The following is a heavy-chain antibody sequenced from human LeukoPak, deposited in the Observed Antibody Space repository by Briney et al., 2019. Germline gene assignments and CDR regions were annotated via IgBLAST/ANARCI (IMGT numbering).Heavy chain of an antibody. CDR2: IYTSGST. V-gene: IGHV4-61*02. CDR3: ARVYQEWLRYYYYYMDV. Sequence: SQTLSLTCTVSGGSISSGSYYWSWIRQPAGKGLEWIGRIYTSGSTNYNPSLKSRVTISVDTSKNQFSLKLSSVTAADTAVYYCARVYQEWLRYYYYYMDVWGKGTTVTVSS. D-gene: IGHD5-12*01. J-gene: IGHJ6*03. CDR1: GGSISSGSYY.